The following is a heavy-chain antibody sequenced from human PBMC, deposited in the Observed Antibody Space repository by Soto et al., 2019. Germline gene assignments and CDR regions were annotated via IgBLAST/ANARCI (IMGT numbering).Heavy chain of an antibody. CDR2: IIPIFGTA. D-gene: IGHD3-10*01. Sequence: SVKVSCKASGGTFSSYAISWVRQAPGQGLEWMGGIIPIFGTANYAQKFQGRVTITADESTSTAYIELSSLRSEETAVYYCARGKSLYYYGSYGYYYYGMDVWDQGTTVTVSS. CDR3: ARGKSLYYYGSYGYYYYGMDV. CDR1: GGTFSSYA. V-gene: IGHV1-69*13. J-gene: IGHJ6*02.